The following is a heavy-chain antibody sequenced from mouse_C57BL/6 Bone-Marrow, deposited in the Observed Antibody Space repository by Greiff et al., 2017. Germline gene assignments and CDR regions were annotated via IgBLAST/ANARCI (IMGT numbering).Heavy chain of an antibody. CDR2: IRNKANGYTT. J-gene: IGHJ3*01. Sequence: EVQVVESGGGLVQPGGSLSLSCAASGFTFTDYYMSWVRQPPGKALEWLGFIRNKANGYTTEYSASVKGRFTISRDNSQSILYLQMNALRAEDSATYYCARTAQAFAYWGQGTLVTVSA. CDR3: ARTAQAFAY. V-gene: IGHV7-3*01. D-gene: IGHD3-2*02. CDR1: GFTFTDYY.